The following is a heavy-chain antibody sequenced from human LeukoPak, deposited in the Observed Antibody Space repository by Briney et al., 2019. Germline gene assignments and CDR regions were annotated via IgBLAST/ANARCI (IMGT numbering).Heavy chain of an antibody. CDR2: INPNSGGT. CDR1: GYMFIGYY. D-gene: IGHD2-2*01. Sequence: ASVKASCKASGYMFIGYYIHWVRQAPGQGLEWLGWINPNSGGTSYAQKFQGRVTMTRDTSISTAYMDLRSLTSDDTAVYYCARTSAMDYWGQGTLVTVSS. J-gene: IGHJ4*02. V-gene: IGHV1-2*02. CDR3: ARTSAMDY.